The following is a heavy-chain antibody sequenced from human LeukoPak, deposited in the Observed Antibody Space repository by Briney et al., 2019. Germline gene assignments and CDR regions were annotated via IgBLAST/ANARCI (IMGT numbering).Heavy chain of an antibody. CDR2: ISSSSSYI. CDR3: ARDGLAAATLHWCFDL. CDR1: GFTFNTYS. Sequence: GGSLRLSCEASGFTFNTYSMNWARQAPGKGLEWVSSISSSSSYIYYADSVKGRFTISRDNAKNSLSLQMNSLRAEDTAVYYCARDGLAAATLHWCFDLWGRGTLVTVSS. J-gene: IGHJ2*01. V-gene: IGHV3-21*01. D-gene: IGHD6-25*01.